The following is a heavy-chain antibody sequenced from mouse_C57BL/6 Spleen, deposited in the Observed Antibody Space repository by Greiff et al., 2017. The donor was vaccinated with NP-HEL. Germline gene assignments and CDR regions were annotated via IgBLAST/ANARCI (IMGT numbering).Heavy chain of an antibody. CDR3: ARTIVNIWYFDV. J-gene: IGHJ1*03. CDR2: ISSGSSTI. Sequence: EVKLVESGGGLVKPGGSLKLSCAASGFTFSDYGMHWVRQAPEKGLEWVAYISSGSSTIYYADTVKGRYTISRDNAKNTLFLQMTSLGSEDTAMYYCARTIVNIWYFDVWGTGTTVTVSS. V-gene: IGHV5-17*01. CDR1: GFTFSDYG. D-gene: IGHD2-5*01.